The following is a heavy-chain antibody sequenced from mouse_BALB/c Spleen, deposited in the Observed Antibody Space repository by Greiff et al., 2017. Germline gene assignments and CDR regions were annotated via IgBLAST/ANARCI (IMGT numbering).Heavy chain of an antibody. J-gene: IGHJ4*01. D-gene: IGHD1-1*01. Sequence: VQLQQSGAELVKPGASVKLSCTASGFNIKDTYMHWVKQRPEQGLEWIGRIDPANGNTKYDPKFQGKATITADTSSNTAYLQLSSLTSEDTAVYYCARITTVVGRRYYYAMDYWGQGTSVTVSS. CDR3: ARITTVVGRRYYYAMDY. CDR2: IDPANGNT. CDR1: GFNIKDTY. V-gene: IGHV14-3*02.